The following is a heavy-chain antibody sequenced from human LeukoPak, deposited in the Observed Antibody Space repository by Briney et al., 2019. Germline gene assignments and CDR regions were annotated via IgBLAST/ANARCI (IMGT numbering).Heavy chain of an antibody. Sequence: PGGSLRLSCIASGFTFGDFAMNWFRQAPGKGLEWVGFIRSEAYGGTAEYAASVKGRFIISRDDSKSIAYLQMNSLKTEDTAVYYCTKTPSSKYYYAAGSNNWFDPWGQGPLVTVSS. CDR3: TKTPSSKYYYAAGSNNWFDP. J-gene: IGHJ5*02. V-gene: IGHV3-49*03. D-gene: IGHD3-10*01. CDR1: GFTFGDFA. CDR2: IRSEAYGGTA.